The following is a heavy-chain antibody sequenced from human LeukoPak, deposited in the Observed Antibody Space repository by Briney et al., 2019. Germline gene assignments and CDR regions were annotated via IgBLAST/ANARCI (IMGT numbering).Heavy chain of an antibody. CDR2: ISYDGSNK. Sequence: GRSLRLSCAASGFTFSSYAMHWVRQAPGKGLEWVAVISYDGSNKYYADSVKVRFTISRDNSKNTLYLQMNSLRAEDTAVYYCARDPSDSSGYYFDYWGQGTLVTASS. CDR1: GFTFSSYA. J-gene: IGHJ4*02. V-gene: IGHV3-30*04. D-gene: IGHD3-22*01. CDR3: ARDPSDSSGYYFDY.